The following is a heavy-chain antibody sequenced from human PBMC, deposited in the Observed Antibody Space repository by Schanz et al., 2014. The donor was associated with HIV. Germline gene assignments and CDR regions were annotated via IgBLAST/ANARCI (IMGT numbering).Heavy chain of an antibody. CDR2: ISHDGGTE. J-gene: IGHJ6*02. V-gene: IGHV3-30*03. CDR3: ATTDSRNWNWNYYFGMDV. D-gene: IGHD6-13*01. Sequence: DLEESGGGVVQPGRSLRLSCAVSGFIFSNYGMHWVRQAPGKGLEWVAVISHDGGTENYADSVKGRFTISRDNSKNTLYLQMNSLRAEDTAVYYCATTDSRNWNWNYYFGMDVWGQGTMVTVSS. CDR1: GFIFSNYG.